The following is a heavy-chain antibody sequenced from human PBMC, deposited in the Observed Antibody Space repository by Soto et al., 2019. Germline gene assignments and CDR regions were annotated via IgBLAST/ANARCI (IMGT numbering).Heavy chain of an antibody. Sequence: QVQLRESGPGLVKPSGTLFLTCAVSSGSVNSSNWWSGVRQPPGKGLECIGEIYHGGSANYNPSLRSRVTMSVDKSKHQVFLQLSSVTAADTAVYYCARDPAAAGTFDYWGQGTLVTVSS. J-gene: IGHJ4*02. V-gene: IGHV4-4*02. CDR1: SGSVNSSNW. D-gene: IGHD6-13*01. CDR2: IYHGGSA. CDR3: ARDPAAAGTFDY.